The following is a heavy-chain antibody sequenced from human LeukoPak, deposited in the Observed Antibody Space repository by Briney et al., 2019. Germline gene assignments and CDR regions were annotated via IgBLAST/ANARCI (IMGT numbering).Heavy chain of an antibody. V-gene: IGHV4-4*02. Sequence: PSETLSLTCAVSGGSMNSDSRWSWVRQPPGKGLEWVGEISHSGITHYNPSLKSRVTISIDRSKNQFSLNLNSVTAADTAVYFCARPDRSGYYFMFDYWGQGTLVAVSS. J-gene: IGHJ4*02. CDR2: ISHSGIT. CDR1: GGSMNSDSR. D-gene: IGHD3-22*01. CDR3: ARPDRSGYYFMFDY.